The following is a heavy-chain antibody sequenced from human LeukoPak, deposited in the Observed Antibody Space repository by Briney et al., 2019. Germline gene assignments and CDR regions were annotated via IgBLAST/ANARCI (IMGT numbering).Heavy chain of an antibody. Sequence: ASVKVSCKASGYTFTSYAITWVRQAPGQGLEWMGWISSYNGNTNYAQKLQGRVTMTTETSTSTAYMELRSLRSDDTAVYYCARVTLSEIVVFDIGGQGTMVTVSS. D-gene: IGHD2-15*01. CDR2: ISSYNGNT. CDR1: GYTFTSYA. J-gene: IGHJ3*02. CDR3: ARVTLSEIVVFDI. V-gene: IGHV1-18*01.